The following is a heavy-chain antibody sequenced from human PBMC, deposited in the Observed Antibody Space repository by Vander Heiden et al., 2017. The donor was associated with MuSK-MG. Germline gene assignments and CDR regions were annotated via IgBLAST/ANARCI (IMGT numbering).Heavy chain of an antibody. CDR2: ISSNGGST. CDR1: GFTFISYA. Sequence: EVQLVESGGGLVQPGGSLSLSCSASGFTFISYAMHWVRQAPGKGLEYVSAISSNGGSTYYADSVKGRFTISRDNSKNTLYLQMSSLRAEDTAVYYCVGRGYCSGGSCYLDYWGQGTLVTVSS. J-gene: IGHJ4*02. V-gene: IGHV3-64D*06. D-gene: IGHD2-15*01. CDR3: VGRGYCSGGSCYLDY.